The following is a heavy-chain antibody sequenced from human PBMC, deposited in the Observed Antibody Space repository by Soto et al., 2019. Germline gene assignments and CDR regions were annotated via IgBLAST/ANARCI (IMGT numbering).Heavy chain of an antibody. CDR3: ARDSPGGPHYFQY. CDR2: ISGSTRYT. V-gene: IGHV3-11*06. Sequence: AGSLGLACASSGVNFNDYYMSWILQAPGKGLEWVSYISGSTRYTNYADSVTGRFTISRDSAKNSLYLQMNSLRAEDTAVYSCARDSPGGPHYFQYWGQGTLVTVSS. D-gene: IGHD2-15*01. CDR1: GVNFNDYY. J-gene: IGHJ4*02.